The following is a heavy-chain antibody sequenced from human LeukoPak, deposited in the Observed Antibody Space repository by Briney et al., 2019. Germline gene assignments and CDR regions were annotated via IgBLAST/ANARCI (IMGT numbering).Heavy chain of an antibody. CDR3: ARAPGYCSGGSCRLIPNFDY. CDR1: GGSISSGGYS. D-gene: IGHD2-15*01. Sequence: PSETLSLTCAVSGGSISSGGYSWSWIRQPPGKGLEWIGYIYHSGSTYYNPSLKSRVTISVDRSKNQFSLKLSSVTAADTAVYYCARAPGYCSGGSCRLIPNFDYWGQGTLVTVSP. V-gene: IGHV4-30-2*01. J-gene: IGHJ4*02. CDR2: IYHSGST.